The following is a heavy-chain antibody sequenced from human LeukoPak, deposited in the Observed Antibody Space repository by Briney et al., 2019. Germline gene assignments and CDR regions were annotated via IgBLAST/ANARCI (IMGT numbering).Heavy chain of an antibody. CDR1: GITFSTYE. Sequence: PGGSLRLSCAVSGITFSTYEMNWVRQAPGKGLEWVSYISDGGTAIYYADSVKGRFTISRDNAKNSLYLQMNSLRADDTAVYYCATALRYWGQGTLARVSS. J-gene: IGHJ4*02. CDR3: ATALRY. CDR2: ISDGGTAI. V-gene: IGHV3-48*03.